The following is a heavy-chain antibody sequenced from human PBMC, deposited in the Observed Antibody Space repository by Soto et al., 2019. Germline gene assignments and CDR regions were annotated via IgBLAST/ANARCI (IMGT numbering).Heavy chain of an antibody. D-gene: IGHD1-1*01. J-gene: IGHJ6*02. CDR2: INSDGSST. Sequence: EVQLVESGGGLVQPGGSLRLSCAASGFTFSSYWMHWVRQAPGKGLVWVSRINSDGSSTSYADSVKGRFTISRDNAKNTLYLQMNSLRAEDTAVYYCARGGCEPTKDYCGMDVWGQGTTVTVSS. CDR3: ARGGCEPTKDYCGMDV. CDR1: GFTFSSYW. V-gene: IGHV3-74*01.